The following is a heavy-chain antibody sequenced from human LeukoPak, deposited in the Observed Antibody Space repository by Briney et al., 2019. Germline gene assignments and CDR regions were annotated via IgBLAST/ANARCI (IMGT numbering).Heavy chain of an antibody. CDR2: ISWNSGSI. Sequence: GGSLRLSCAASGFTFDDYAVHWVRQAPGKGLEWVSGISWNSGSIGYADSVKGRFTISRDNAKNSLYLQMNSLRAEDTALYYCAKGRKQWLVTYFDYWGQGTLVTVSS. D-gene: IGHD6-19*01. CDR3: AKGRKQWLVTYFDY. CDR1: GFTFDDYA. J-gene: IGHJ4*02. V-gene: IGHV3-9*01.